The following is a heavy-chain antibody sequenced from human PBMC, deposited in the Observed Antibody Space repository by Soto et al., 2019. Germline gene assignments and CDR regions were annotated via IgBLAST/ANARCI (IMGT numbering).Heavy chain of an antibody. CDR3: ARLGAYFQSLDL. CDR1: GGSFSHNY. Sequence: SEALSLTCAVSGGSFSHNYWAWIRQPPGKGLEWIGYIYYGGTTTYNPSLRSRVAISLETSKSQFSLRLSSVTASDTAVYYCARLGAYFQSLDLWGQGTLVT. V-gene: IGHV4-59*08. D-gene: IGHD2-21*01. CDR2: IYYGGTT. J-gene: IGHJ5*02.